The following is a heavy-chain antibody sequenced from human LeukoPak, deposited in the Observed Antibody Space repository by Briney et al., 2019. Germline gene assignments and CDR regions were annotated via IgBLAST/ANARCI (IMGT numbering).Heavy chain of an antibody. CDR3: ARDGSGSYYN. CDR2: IDSDGSST. V-gene: IGHV3-74*01. J-gene: IGHJ4*02. Sequence: GGSLRLSCAASGFTFSNYWMHWARHAPGKGLVWVSRIDSDGSSTRYADSVKGRFTISRDNAKNTLYLQMNSLRAEDTAVYYCARDGSGSYYNWGQGTLVTVSS. CDR1: GFTFSNYW. D-gene: IGHD1-26*01.